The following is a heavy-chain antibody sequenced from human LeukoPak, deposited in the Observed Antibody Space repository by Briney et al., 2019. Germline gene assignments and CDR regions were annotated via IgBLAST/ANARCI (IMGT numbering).Heavy chain of an antibody. V-gene: IGHV4-59*01. J-gene: IGHJ3*02. Sequence: PSETLSLTCTVSGGSISSYYWSWIRRPPGKGLEWIGYIYYSGSTNYNPSLKSRVTISVDTSKNQFSLKLSSVTAADTAVYYCARSSAYYYDSSGETFDIWGQGTMVTVSS. CDR1: GGSISSYY. CDR3: ARSSAYYYDSSGETFDI. CDR2: IYYSGST. D-gene: IGHD3-22*01.